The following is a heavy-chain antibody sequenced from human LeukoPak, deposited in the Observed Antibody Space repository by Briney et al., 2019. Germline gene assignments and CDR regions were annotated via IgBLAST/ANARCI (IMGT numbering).Heavy chain of an antibody. CDR2: INPSGGST. CDR3: AREACREMGLMWPRLGGQDCRYDQ. J-gene: IGHJ4*02. V-gene: IGHV1-46*01. CDR1: GYTFTSYY. D-gene: IGHD3-16*01. Sequence: ASVKVSCKASGYTFTSYYMHWVRQAPGQGLEWMGIINPSGGSTSYAQKFQGRVTMTRDMSTSTVYMELSSLRSEDTAVYYCAREACREMGLMWPRLGGQDCRYDQWGQGTLVTVSS.